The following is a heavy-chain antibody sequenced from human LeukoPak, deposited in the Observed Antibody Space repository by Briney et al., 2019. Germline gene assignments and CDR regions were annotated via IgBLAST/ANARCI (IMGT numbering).Heavy chain of an antibody. CDR3: AKTVVPAAIEYYFDY. D-gene: IGHD2-2*01. CDR2: ISGSGGST. V-gene: IGHV3-23*01. CDR1: GFTFSSSA. J-gene: IGHJ4*02. Sequence: GGSLRPSCAASGFTFSSSALTWVRQAPGKGLEWVSAISGSGGSTYYADSVKGRFTISRDNSKKTLYLQMNSLRAEDTAVYYCAKTVVPAAIEYYFDYWGQGTLVTVSS.